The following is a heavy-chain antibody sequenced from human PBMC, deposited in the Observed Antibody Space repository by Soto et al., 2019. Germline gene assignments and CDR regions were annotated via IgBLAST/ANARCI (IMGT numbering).Heavy chain of an antibody. V-gene: IGHV4-39*01. CDR3: ARGPGIAAAGLYYYYYGMDV. J-gene: IGHJ6*02. CDR2: IYYSRST. D-gene: IGHD6-13*01. Sequence: QLQLQESGPGLVKPSETLSLTCTVSGGSISSSSYYWGWIRQPPGKGLEWIGSIYYSRSTYYNPSLKSRVTISVDTSKNQFSLKLSSVTAADTAVYYCARGPGIAAAGLYYYYYGMDVWGQGTTVTVSS. CDR1: GGSISSSSYY.